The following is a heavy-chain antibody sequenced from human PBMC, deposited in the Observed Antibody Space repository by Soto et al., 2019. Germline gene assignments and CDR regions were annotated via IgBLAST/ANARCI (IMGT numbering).Heavy chain of an antibody. Sequence: GGSLRLSCAASGFTFSSYGMHWVRQAPGKGLEWVAVIWYDGSNKYYADSVKGRFTISRDNSKNTLYLQMNSLRAEDTAVYYCARVAVYCSSTSCYQMNWFDPWGQGTLVTVSS. V-gene: IGHV3-33*01. CDR2: IWYDGSNK. J-gene: IGHJ5*02. CDR3: ARVAVYCSSTSCYQMNWFDP. CDR1: GFTFSSYG. D-gene: IGHD2-2*01.